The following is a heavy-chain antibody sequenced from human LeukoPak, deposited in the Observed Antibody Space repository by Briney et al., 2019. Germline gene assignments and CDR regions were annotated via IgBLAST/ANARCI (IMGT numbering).Heavy chain of an antibody. J-gene: IGHJ3*02. Sequence: ASETLSLTCTVSGGSISSYYWSWIRQPPGKGLEWIGYIYYSGSTYYNPSLKSRVTISVDTSKNQFSLKLSSVTAADTAVYYCALGGVPAATEAGDAFDIWGQGTMVTVSS. D-gene: IGHD2-2*01. V-gene: IGHV4-59*06. CDR2: IYYSGST. CDR1: GGSISSYY. CDR3: ALGGVPAATEAGDAFDI.